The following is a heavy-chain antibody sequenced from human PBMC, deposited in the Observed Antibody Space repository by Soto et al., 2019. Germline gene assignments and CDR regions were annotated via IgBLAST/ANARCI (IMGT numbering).Heavy chain of an antibody. D-gene: IGHD6-6*01. V-gene: IGHV4-30-4*01. CDR1: GGSISSGDYY. Sequence: QVQLQESGPGLVKPSETLSLTCTVSGGSISSGDYYWSWIRQPPGKGLEWIGYIYYSGSTYYSPSLKSRVTISVDTSKNQFSLKLSSVTAADTAVYYCARERPDGARLDPWGQGTLVTVSS. CDR3: ARERPDGARLDP. J-gene: IGHJ5*02. CDR2: IYYSGST.